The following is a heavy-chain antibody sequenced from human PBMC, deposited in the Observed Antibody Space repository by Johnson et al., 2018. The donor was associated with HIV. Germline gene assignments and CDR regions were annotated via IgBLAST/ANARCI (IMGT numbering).Heavy chain of an antibody. D-gene: IGHD3-22*01. J-gene: IGHJ3*02. Sequence: VQLVESGGGLVQPGGSLRLSCAASGFTFSSYAMSWVRQAPGKGLEWVSVIYSGGSTYYADSVKGRFSISMDNAKNSLYLQMNSLRAEDTAVYYCARDRGYWDAFDIWGQGTMVTVSS. CDR1: GFTFSSYA. V-gene: IGHV3-66*01. CDR2: IYSGGST. CDR3: ARDRGYWDAFDI.